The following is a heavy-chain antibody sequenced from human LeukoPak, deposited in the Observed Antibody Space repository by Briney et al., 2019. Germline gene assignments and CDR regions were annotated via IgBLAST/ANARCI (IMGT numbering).Heavy chain of an antibody. CDR2: IYYSGGT. Sequence: PSETLSLTCTVSGGSISSHYWSWIRQPPGKGLEWIGYIYYSGGTNYNPSLKSRVTISVDTSKNQFSLKLSSVTAADTAVYYCARDYSGSYYFDYWGQGTLVTVSS. CDR1: GGSISSHY. J-gene: IGHJ4*02. V-gene: IGHV4-59*11. CDR3: ARDYSGSYYFDY. D-gene: IGHD1-26*01.